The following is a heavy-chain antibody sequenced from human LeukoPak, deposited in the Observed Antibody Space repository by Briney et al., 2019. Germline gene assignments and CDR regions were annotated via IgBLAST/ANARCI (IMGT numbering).Heavy chain of an antibody. V-gene: IGHV3-21*01. CDR1: GFTFSSYS. D-gene: IGHD2-21*02. Sequence: GGSLRLSCAASGFTFSSYSINWVRQAPGKGLECGSSISSSSSYIYYADSVKGRFTISRDNAQNSPYLQMNSLRVEDTAVYYCAREANQYCGGDSYLNVWGQGTLVTVSS. J-gene: IGHJ4*02. CDR3: AREANQYCGGDSYLNV. CDR2: ISSSSSYI.